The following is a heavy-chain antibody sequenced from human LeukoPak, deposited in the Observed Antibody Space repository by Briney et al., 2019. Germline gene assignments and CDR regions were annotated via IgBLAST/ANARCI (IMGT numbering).Heavy chain of an antibody. V-gene: IGHV1-69*02. CDR1: GGTFSSYT. CDR2: IIPILGIA. D-gene: IGHD4-11*01. Sequence: GSSVKVSCKASGGTFSSYTISWVRQAPGQGLGWMGRIIPILGIANYAQKFQGRVTITADKSTSTAYMELSSLRSEDTAVYYCARGSNYDYYCMDVWGKGTTVTVSS. J-gene: IGHJ6*03. CDR3: ARGSNYDYYCMDV.